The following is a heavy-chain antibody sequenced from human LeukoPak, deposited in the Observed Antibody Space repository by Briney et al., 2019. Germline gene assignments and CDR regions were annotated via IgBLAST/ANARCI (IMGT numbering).Heavy chain of an antibody. V-gene: IGHV3-20*04. Sequence: GGSLRLSCAASGFTFNDYAMSWVRQTPGKGLEWVSGTNWDGGRTGYADSVKGRFTISRDNAKNSLYLQMNSLRVEDTAMYYCARDGLRRPPTPYCGGDCPLDYWGQGTLVSVSS. J-gene: IGHJ4*02. CDR3: ARDGLRRPPTPYCGGDCPLDY. CDR2: TNWDGGRT. CDR1: GFTFNDYA. D-gene: IGHD2-21*02.